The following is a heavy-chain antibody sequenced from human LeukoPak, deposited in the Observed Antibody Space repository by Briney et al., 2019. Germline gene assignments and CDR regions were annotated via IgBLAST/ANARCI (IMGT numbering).Heavy chain of an antibody. D-gene: IGHD3-22*01. Sequence: PGGSLRLSCAASGFIFDSYTMNWVHQVPGKGLEWISSISSRNTYIYYADSVEGRFTISRDNAQNSLYLQMDSLGAEDTAVYYCAKDQGTTMITSLDSWGQGTLVTVSS. V-gene: IGHV3-21*01. CDR3: AKDQGTTMITSLDS. CDR2: ISSRNTYI. CDR1: GFIFDSYT. J-gene: IGHJ4*02.